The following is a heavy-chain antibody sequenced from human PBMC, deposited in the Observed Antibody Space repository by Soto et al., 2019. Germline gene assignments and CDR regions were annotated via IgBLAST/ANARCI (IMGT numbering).Heavy chain of an antibody. J-gene: IGHJ4*02. CDR3: ASHSSSWYLGLYYFDD. Sequence: GGSLRLSCVASGFTFSSYSMIWVRQAPGKGLEWVSYISSSSSTIYYADSVKGRFTISRDNAKNSLYLQMNSLRDEDTAVYYCASHSSSWYLGLYYFDDWGQGTLVTVSS. CDR2: ISSSSSTI. D-gene: IGHD6-13*01. V-gene: IGHV3-48*02. CDR1: GFTFSSYS.